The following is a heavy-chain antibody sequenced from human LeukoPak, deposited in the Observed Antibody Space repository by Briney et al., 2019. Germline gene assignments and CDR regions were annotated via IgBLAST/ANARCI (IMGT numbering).Heavy chain of an antibody. Sequence: GASVKVSCKASGYTFSGYYIHWVRQAPGQGLEWMGWISADSGDTRYAQNLQGRVTMTTDTSTRTAYMELRSLRSDDTAVYYCARDWATGYNWFDPWGQGTLVIVSS. J-gene: IGHJ5*02. CDR2: ISADSGDT. CDR3: ARDWATGYNWFDP. V-gene: IGHV1-18*04. D-gene: IGHD5-12*01. CDR1: GYTFSGYY.